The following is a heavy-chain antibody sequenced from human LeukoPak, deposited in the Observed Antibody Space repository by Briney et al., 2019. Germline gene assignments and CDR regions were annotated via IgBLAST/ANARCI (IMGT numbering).Heavy chain of an antibody. CDR3: ARDRITMVRGVKYNWFDP. D-gene: IGHD3-10*01. J-gene: IGHJ5*02. CDR1: GYTFTGYY. CDR2: INPNSGGT. Sequence: GASVKVSCKASGYTFTGYYMHWVRQAPGQGLEWMGWINPNSGGTNYAQKFQGRVTMTRDTSISTAYMELSRLRSDDTAVYYCARDRITMVRGVKYNWFDPWGQGTLVTVSS. V-gene: IGHV1-2*02.